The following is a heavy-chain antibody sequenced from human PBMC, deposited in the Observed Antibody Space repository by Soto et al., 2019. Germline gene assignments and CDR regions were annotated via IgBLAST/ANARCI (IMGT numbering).Heavy chain of an antibody. CDR2: FDPEDGEK. J-gene: IGHJ6*02. V-gene: IGHV1-24*01. D-gene: IGHD5-18*01. CDR1: GYTLTELS. CDR3: AIPSGYTYAPYCIDV. Sequence: SVKVSCKVSGYTLTELSMHWVRQAPGKGLEWMGGFDPEDGEKIYARKFQGRLTMTEDTSTDTAYMELSGLGSEDTAVYYCAIPSGYTYAPYCIDVSGQGTTVTVS.